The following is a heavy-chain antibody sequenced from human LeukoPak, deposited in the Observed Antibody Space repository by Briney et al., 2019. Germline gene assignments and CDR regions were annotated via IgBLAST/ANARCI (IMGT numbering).Heavy chain of an antibody. V-gene: IGHV1-2*02. CDR3: ARIPQGIVGAPYYYYYGMDV. J-gene: IGHJ6*02. CDR1: GYTFTGYY. CDR2: INPNSGGT. Sequence: GASVKVSCKASGYTFTGYYMHWVRQAPGQGLEWMGWINPNSGGTNYAQKFQGRVTMTRDTSISTAYMELSRLRSDDTAVYYCARIPQGIVGAPYYYYYGMDVWGQGTTVTVSS. D-gene: IGHD1-26*01.